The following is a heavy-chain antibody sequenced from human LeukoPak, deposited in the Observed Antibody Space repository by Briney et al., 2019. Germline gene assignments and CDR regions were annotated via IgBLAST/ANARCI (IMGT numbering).Heavy chain of an antibody. Sequence: GGSLRLSCAASGFTFSNYAMSWVRQAPGKGLEWVSTTSGVTTYYADSVKGRFTISRDNSMNTLYLQMDSLRAEDTAVYYCAKARDSAPAGTDYWGRGTLVTVSS. J-gene: IGHJ4*02. CDR1: GFTFSNYA. CDR2: TSGVTT. V-gene: IGHV3-23*01. D-gene: IGHD6-13*01. CDR3: AKARDSAPAGTDY.